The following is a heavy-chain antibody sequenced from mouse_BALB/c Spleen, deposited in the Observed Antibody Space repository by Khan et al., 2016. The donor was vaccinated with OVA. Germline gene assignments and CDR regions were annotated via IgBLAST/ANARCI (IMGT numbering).Heavy chain of an antibody. D-gene: IGHD1-2*01. V-gene: IGHV3-2*02. CDR2: ISYSGST. J-gene: IGHJ2*01. CDR1: GYSITSGYG. Sequence: EVQLQESGPGLVKPSQSLSLTCTVTGYSITSGYGWNWIRQFPGNKLEWMGYISYSGSTNYNPSLKSQISITRDTTKNQFFLQLNSVTTEDTATYYCARTARIKYWGQGTTLTVSS. CDR3: ARTARIKY.